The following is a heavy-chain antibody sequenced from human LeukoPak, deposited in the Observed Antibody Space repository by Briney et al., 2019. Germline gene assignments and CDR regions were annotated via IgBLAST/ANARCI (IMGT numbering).Heavy chain of an antibody. J-gene: IGHJ4*02. D-gene: IGHD2-15*01. Sequence: GGSLRLSCAASGFTFHDYGMSWVRQAPGKGLVWVSRINTDGSRISYADSVKGRFTISRDNAKSTLYLQMNSLRAEDTAVYYCIRGGPGYCSGDICYPFDYWGQETLVTVSS. CDR1: GFTFHDYG. V-gene: IGHV3-74*01. CDR3: IRGGPGYCSGDICYPFDY. CDR2: INTDGSRI.